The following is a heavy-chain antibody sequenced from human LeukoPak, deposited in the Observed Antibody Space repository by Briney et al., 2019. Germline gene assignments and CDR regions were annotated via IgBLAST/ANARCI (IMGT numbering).Heavy chain of an antibody. J-gene: IGHJ6*03. V-gene: IGHV3-74*01. D-gene: IGHD2-8*02. CDR2: INGDGSSI. CDR1: GFTLSPYW. CDR3: AREDTCTGGVYSSCMDV. Sequence: GGSLRLSCAASGFTLSPYWMHWVRQAPGKGLVWVSRINGDGSSISYADSVKGRLTISRDNAKNTLYLQMKSLRAEDTAVYYCAREDTCTGGVYSSCMDVWGKGTTVTVSS.